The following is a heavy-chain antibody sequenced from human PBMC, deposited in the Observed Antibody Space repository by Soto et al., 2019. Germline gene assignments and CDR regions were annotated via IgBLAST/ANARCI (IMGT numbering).Heavy chain of an antibody. CDR3: ARVGKYYYDSSGYYTGY. V-gene: IGHV1-18*01. D-gene: IGHD3-22*01. J-gene: IGHJ4*02. CDR2: ISAYNGNT. CDR1: GYTFTSYG. Sequence: QVQLVQSGAEVKKPGASVKVSCKASGYTFTSYGISWVRQAPGQGLEWMGWISAYNGNTNYAQKLQGRVTMTTDTSTSTANMELRSLRADDTAVYYCARVGKYYYDSSGYYTGYWGQGTLVTVSS.